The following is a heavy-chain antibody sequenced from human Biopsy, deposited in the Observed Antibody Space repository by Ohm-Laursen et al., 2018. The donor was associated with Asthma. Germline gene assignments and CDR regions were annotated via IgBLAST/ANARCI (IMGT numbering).Heavy chain of an antibody. V-gene: IGHV3-30*03. CDR1: GFTFSAYA. CDR2: ILDDGSGK. CDR3: ARGDWYGSASNGY. Sequence: SLRLSCAASGFTFSAYAMYWVRQAPGKGPEWVSRILDDGSGKGYLDSVRGRFTISRDNSENTLYLQMNSLRVEDTAVYYCARGDWYGSASNGYWGQGTLVTVSA. D-gene: IGHD6-6*01. J-gene: IGHJ4*02.